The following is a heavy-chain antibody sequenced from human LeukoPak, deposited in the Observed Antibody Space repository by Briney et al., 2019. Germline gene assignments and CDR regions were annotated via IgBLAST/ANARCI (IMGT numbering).Heavy chain of an antibody. CDR3: ARSQGELRFLEWLFGDY. Sequence: GGSLRLSCAASGFTFSSYWMSWARQAPGKGLEWVANIKQDGSEKYYVDSVKGRFTISRDNAKNSLYLQMNSLRAEDTAVYYCARSQGELRFLEWLFGDYWGQGTLVTVSS. CDR2: IKQDGSEK. V-gene: IGHV3-7*01. CDR1: GFTFSSYW. D-gene: IGHD3-3*01. J-gene: IGHJ4*02.